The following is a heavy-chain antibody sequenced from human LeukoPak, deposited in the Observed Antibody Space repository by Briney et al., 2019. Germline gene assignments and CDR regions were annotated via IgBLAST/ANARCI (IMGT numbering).Heavy chain of an antibody. CDR3: ARVAYYYGSGSPDFDY. Sequence: GGSLRLSCAASGFTFSSYSMNWVRQAPGKGLEWVSSISSSSSYIYYADSVKGRFTISRDNAKNSLYLQMNSLRAEDTAVYYCARVAYYYGSGSPDFDYWGQGTLVTVSS. D-gene: IGHD3-10*01. V-gene: IGHV3-21*01. CDR1: GFTFSSYS. J-gene: IGHJ4*02. CDR2: ISSSSSYI.